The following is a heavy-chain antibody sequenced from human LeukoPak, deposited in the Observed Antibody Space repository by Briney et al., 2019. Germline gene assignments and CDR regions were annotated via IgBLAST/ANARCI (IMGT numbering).Heavy chain of an antibody. CDR1: GDSITNGNW. CDR3: ARGRTSLATSLDFDY. Sequence: SETLSLTCAVSGDSITNGNWWSWVRQPPGKGLDWIGEIYHSGRTNYGPSLKSRVIISVDKSKNQFSLKLNSVTAADTAVYYCARGRTSLATSLDFDYWGQGTLVTVSS. V-gene: IGHV4-4*02. D-gene: IGHD5-12*01. CDR2: IYHSGRT. J-gene: IGHJ4*02.